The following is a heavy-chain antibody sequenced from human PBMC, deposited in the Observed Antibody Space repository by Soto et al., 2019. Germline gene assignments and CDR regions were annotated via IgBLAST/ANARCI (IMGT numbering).Heavy chain of an antibody. CDR2: ISASSTYI. Sequence: EVQLVESGGDVVKAGGSLRLSCVGSGFTFSSYNMHWVRQAPGKWLEWVSSISASSTYIHYADSVKGRFTISRDNANNSLYLHMNSLRAADTAVYYCARNGNFYDSGGSRDYWGQGTLVTVSS. D-gene: IGHD3-22*01. CDR3: ARNGNFYDSGGSRDY. CDR1: GFTFSSYN. J-gene: IGHJ4*02. V-gene: IGHV3-21*01.